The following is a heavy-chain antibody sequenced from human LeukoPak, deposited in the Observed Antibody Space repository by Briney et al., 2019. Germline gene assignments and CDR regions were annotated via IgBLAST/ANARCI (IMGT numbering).Heavy chain of an antibody. J-gene: IGHJ4*02. Sequence: ASVKVSCKASGYTFTSYGISWVRQAPGQGLEWMGWINPNSGGTNYAQKFQGRVTMTRDTSISTAYMELSRLRSDDTAVYYCARDLWDIVGDYWGQGTLVTVSS. CDR2: INPNSGGT. CDR3: ARDLWDIVGDY. CDR1: GYTFTSYG. V-gene: IGHV1-2*02. D-gene: IGHD5-12*01.